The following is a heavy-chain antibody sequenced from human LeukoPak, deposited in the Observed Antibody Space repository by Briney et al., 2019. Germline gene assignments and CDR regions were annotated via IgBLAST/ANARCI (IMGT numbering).Heavy chain of an antibody. D-gene: IGHD4-23*01. J-gene: IGHJ5*02. V-gene: IGHV1-46*01. Sequence: ASVKVSCKASGYTFTSYYMHWVRQAPGQGLEWMGIINPSGGSTSYAQKFQGRVTMTRDMSTSTVYMELSSLRSEDTAVYYCARDLATVVTRINWFDPWGQGTLLTASP. CDR3: ARDLATVVTRINWFDP. CDR1: GYTFTSYY. CDR2: INPSGGST.